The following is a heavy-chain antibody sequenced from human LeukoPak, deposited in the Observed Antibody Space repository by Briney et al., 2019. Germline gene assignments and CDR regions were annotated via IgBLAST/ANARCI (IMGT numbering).Heavy chain of an antibody. Sequence: GGSLRLSCEGSGFIFSNYWMGWVRQAPGKGLQWVANIKTDGSEKYYVDSVKGRFTISRDNAKNSLYLQMNSLRAEDTAVYYCARDGPYSGYYFDYWGQGTLVTVSS. CDR1: GFIFSNYW. CDR3: ARDGPYSGYYFDY. V-gene: IGHV3-7*01. J-gene: IGHJ4*02. CDR2: IKTDGSEK. D-gene: IGHD6-19*01.